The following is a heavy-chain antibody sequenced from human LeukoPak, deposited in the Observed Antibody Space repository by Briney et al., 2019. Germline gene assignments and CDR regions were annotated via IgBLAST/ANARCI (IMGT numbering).Heavy chain of an antibody. J-gene: IGHJ4*02. CDR1: GFTFRDYG. CDR2: IRNDGSDK. D-gene: IGHD1-26*01. V-gene: IGHV3-30*02. CDR3: VKRGSGSYDVDY. Sequence: PGGSLRLSCAASGFTFRDYGMHWVRQAPDKGLEWAASIRNDGSDKYYEDSVKGRFAISRDNSKNTVHLQMDSLRAEDSAVYYCVKRGSGSYDVDYWGQGTLVTVSS.